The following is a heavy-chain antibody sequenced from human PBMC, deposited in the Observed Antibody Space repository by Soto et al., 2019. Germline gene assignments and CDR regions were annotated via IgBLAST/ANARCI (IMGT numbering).Heavy chain of an antibody. J-gene: IGHJ6*03. Sequence: SETLSLTCTVSGGPISSYYWSWIRQPPGKGLEWIGYIYYSGSTNYNPSLKSRVTISVDTSKNQFSLKLSSVTAADTAVYYCARVRSGYYYMDVWGKGTTVTVSS. CDR1: GGPISSYY. CDR3: ARVRSGYYYMDV. D-gene: IGHD3-10*01. V-gene: IGHV4-59*01. CDR2: IYYSGST.